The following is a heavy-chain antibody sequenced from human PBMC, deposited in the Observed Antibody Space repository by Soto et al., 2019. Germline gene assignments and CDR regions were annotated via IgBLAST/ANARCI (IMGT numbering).Heavy chain of an antibody. Sequence: SETLSLTCPVSGSSFSGYYWAWIRQPPGKGLEWIGNIFYSGSTDYNPSLKSRVTMSLDTSRSHFSLKIRSVTTADTAVYYCARVDWGSFDYWGQGTLVTVSS. CDR1: GSSFSGYY. CDR2: IFYSGST. V-gene: IGHV4-59*01. D-gene: IGHD3-9*01. CDR3: ARVDWGSFDY. J-gene: IGHJ4*02.